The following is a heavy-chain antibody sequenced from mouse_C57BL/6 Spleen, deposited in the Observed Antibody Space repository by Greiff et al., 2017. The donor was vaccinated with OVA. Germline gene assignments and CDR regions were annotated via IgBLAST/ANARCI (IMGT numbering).Heavy chain of an antibody. CDR3: TTFSLFDYANFDY. CDR1: GFNIQDYY. D-gene: IGHD2-4*01. Sequence: VQLKQSGAELVRPGASVKLSCTASGFNIQDYYMHWVKQRPEQGLEWIGRIDPEDGDTEYAPKFQGKATMTADTSSNTAYLQLSSLTSEDTAVYYCTTFSLFDYANFDYWGQGTTLTVSS. CDR2: IDPEDGDT. J-gene: IGHJ2*01. V-gene: IGHV14-1*01.